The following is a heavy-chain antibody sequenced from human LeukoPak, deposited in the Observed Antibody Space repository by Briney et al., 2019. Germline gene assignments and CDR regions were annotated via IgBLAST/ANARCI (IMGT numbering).Heavy chain of an antibody. D-gene: IGHD6-19*01. Sequence: SETLSLTCTVSTGSINSYYWGWIRKPAGQGLEWIGRIYTSGSTNYNPSLKSRVTMSVDTSKNQFSLKLSSVTAADTAVYYCRVAGPRGKDYWGQGTLVTVSS. V-gene: IGHV4-4*07. CDR3: RVAGPRGKDY. J-gene: IGHJ4*02. CDR1: TGSINSYY. CDR2: IYTSGST.